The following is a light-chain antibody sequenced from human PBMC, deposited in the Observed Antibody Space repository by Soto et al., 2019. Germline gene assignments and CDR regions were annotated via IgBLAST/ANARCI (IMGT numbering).Light chain of an antibody. Sequence: EIVLTQSPGTLSLSPRERATLSCRASQSIFNNYLAWYQQKPGQAPRLLVYGASFSATGIPDRFSGSGSGSDFTLTIRRLEPEECAVYYCQQYGGSPFTFGQGTRLQI. CDR1: QSIFNNY. J-gene: IGKJ2*01. V-gene: IGKV3-20*01. CDR3: QQYGGSPFT. CDR2: GAS.